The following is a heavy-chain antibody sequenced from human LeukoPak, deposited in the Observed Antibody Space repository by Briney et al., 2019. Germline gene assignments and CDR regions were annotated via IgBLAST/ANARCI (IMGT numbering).Heavy chain of an antibody. CDR3: ARHYDILTGYYPNWFDP. V-gene: IGHV3-48*03. Sequence: GGSLRLSCAASGFTFSSYEMNWVRQAPGKGPEWVSYISSSGSTIYYADSVKGRFTISRDNAKNSLYLQMNSLRAEDTALYYCARHYDILTGYYPNWFDPWGQGTLVTVSS. CDR1: GFTFSSYE. CDR2: ISSSGSTI. D-gene: IGHD3-9*01. J-gene: IGHJ5*02.